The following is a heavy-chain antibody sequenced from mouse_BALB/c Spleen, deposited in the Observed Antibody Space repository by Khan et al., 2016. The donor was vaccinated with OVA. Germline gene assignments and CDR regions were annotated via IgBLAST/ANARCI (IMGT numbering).Heavy chain of an antibody. J-gene: IGHJ3*01. CDR3: TRSGYGSFAF. V-gene: IGHV1S81*02. CDR2: INPNNGGS. Sequence: QVQLQQSGAELVKTGASVKLSCKASGYTFSSYYLYWVKQRPGQGLEWIGEINPNNGGSNFNEKFKNRATLTVDNSSYTAYMQLSSLTSEDSAVYYCTRSGYGSFAFWGQGTLVTVSA. CDR1: GYTFSSYY. D-gene: IGHD2-2*01.